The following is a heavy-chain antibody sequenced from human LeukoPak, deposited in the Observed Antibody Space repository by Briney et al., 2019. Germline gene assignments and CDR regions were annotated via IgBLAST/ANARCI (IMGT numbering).Heavy chain of an antibody. J-gene: IGHJ4*02. V-gene: IGHV1-3*01. CDR2: INAGNGNT. CDR1: GYTFTSYA. D-gene: IGHD1-26*01. Sequence: ASVKVSCKASGYTFTSYAMHWVRQAPGQRLEWMGWINAGNGNTKYSQKFQGRVTITRDTSASTAYMELSSLRSEDTAVYYCARADEWELPPDYWGQGTLVTVSS. CDR3: ARADEWELPPDY.